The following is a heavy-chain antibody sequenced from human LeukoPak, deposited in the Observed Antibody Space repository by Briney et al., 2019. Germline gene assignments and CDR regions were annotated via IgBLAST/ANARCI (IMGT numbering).Heavy chain of an antibody. CDR1: GFTFSSYA. Sequence: GESLRLSCAASGFTFSSYAMHWVRQAPGKGLEWVAVISYDGSNKYYADSVKGRFTISRDNSKNTLYLQMNSLRAEDTAVYYCARDETEYCSGGSCYVPDYWGQGTLVTVSS. D-gene: IGHD2-15*01. CDR3: ARDETEYCSGGSCYVPDY. CDR2: ISYDGSNK. V-gene: IGHV3-30*01. J-gene: IGHJ4*02.